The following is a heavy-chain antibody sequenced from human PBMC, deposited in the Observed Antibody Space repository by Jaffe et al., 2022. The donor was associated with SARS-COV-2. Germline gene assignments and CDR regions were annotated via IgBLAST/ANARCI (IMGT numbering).Heavy chain of an antibody. V-gene: IGHV3-15*01. J-gene: IGHJ6*02. CDR2: IKSKTDGGTT. CDR3: VVVPGMDYYYYGMDV. D-gene: IGHD2-2*01. Sequence: EVQLVESGGGLVKPGGSLRLSCAASGFTFSNAWMSWVRQAPGKGLEWVGRIKSKTDGGTTDYAAPVKGRFTISRDDSKNTLYLQMNSLKTEDTAVYYCVVVPGMDYYYYGMDVWGQGTTVTVSS. CDR1: GFTFSNAW.